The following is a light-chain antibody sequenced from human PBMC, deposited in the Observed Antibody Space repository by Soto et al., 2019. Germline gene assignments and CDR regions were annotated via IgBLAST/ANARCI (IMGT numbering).Light chain of an antibody. CDR2: EVN. J-gene: IGLJ2*01. V-gene: IGLV2-14*01. CDR1: SSDVGGYNF. CDR3: SSWTSSTNQV. Sequence: QSVLTQPASVSGSPGQSITISCTGTSSDVGGYNFVSWYQQHPGKAPKLMIFEVNNRPSGVSNRFSGSKSGNTASLTISGLQAEDEAEYYCSSWTSSTNQVLGGGTQLT.